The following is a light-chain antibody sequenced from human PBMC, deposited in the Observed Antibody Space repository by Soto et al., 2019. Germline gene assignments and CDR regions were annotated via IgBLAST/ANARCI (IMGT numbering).Light chain of an antibody. Sequence: DIQMTQSPTSLSASVGDRVTITCRASQDIRNFVAWYQQKPGKAPKLLIYAASTLQAGVPSRFSGSGSGTDFTLTINGLQPEDVATYSCQQYSSVPVFGPGTKVDIK. V-gene: IGKV1-27*01. CDR3: QQYSSVPV. CDR1: QDIRNF. CDR2: AAS. J-gene: IGKJ3*01.